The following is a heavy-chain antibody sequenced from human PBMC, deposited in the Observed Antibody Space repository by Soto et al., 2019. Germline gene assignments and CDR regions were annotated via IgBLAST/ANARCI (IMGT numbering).Heavy chain of an antibody. D-gene: IGHD3-22*01. CDR3: ARKRYYYDSSGYYYPDAFDI. CDR1: GYTFTSYA. J-gene: IGHJ3*02. Sequence: ASVKVSCKASGYTFTSYAMHWVRQAPGQRLELMGWINAGNGNTKYSQKFQGRVTITRDTSASTAYMELSSLRSEDTAVYYCARKRYYYDSSGYYYPDAFDIWGQGTMVTVSS. V-gene: IGHV1-3*01. CDR2: INAGNGNT.